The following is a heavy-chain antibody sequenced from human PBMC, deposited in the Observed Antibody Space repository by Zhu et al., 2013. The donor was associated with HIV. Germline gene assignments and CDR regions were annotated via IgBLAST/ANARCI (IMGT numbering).Heavy chain of an antibody. CDR3: ARGPDAAFDPVGVPAALKRIDY. V-gene: IGHV1-2*02. Sequence: QVRLMQSESEVKRPGASVRVSCRPSGYIFSQNYIYWVRQTSGQGFEWMGWMNPDTGGTRIAQKFRGRASLTRDTSMTTAYLELRGLTSDDMGVYYCARGPDAAFDPVGVPAALKRIDYWGQGTLVTVSS. J-gene: IGHJ4*02. CDR1: GYIFSQNY. D-gene: IGHD2-15*01. CDR2: MNPDTGGT.